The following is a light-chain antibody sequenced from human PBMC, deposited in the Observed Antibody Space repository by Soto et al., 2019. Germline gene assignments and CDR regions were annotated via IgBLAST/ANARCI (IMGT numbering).Light chain of an antibody. CDR2: DVS. CDR1: SSDVSGYNY. J-gene: IGLJ1*01. Sequence: SVLTQPASVSGSPGQSITISCTGTSSDVSGYNYVSWYQQHPGKAPKLMIYDVSNRPSGVSNRFSGSKSGNTASLTISGLQAEDEADYYSSSYTISSTSFGTGTKVTVL. V-gene: IGLV2-14*01. CDR3: SSYTISSTS.